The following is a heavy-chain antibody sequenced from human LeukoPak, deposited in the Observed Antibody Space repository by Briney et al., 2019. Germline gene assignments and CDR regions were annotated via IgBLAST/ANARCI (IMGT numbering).Heavy chain of an antibody. CDR1: GYTFTGYY. J-gene: IGHJ5*02. V-gene: IGHV1-2*02. D-gene: IGHD2-15*01. Sequence: GASVKVSCKASGYTFTGYYMHWVRQAPGQGLEWMGWINPNSGGTNYAQKFQGRVTMTRDTSISTAYMELSGLRSDDTAVYYCARDKTDCSGGSCYSIWFDPWGQGTLVTVSS. CDR3: ARDKTDCSGGSCYSIWFDP. CDR2: INPNSGGT.